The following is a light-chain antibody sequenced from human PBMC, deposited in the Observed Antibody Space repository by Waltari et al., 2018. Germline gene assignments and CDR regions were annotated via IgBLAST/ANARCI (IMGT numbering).Light chain of an antibody. J-gene: IGKJ1*01. CDR3: QHYVNLPAT. CDR1: QSISHY. V-gene: IGKV3-20*01. CDR2: HAS. Sequence: VLPPSQRTRSLSPGVGATLSCRASQSISHYLAWYQQKPGQAPRLLIYHASSRATGIPDRFSGSGSGTDFSLTISRLEPEDFAVYYCQHYVNLPATFGQGTKVEI.